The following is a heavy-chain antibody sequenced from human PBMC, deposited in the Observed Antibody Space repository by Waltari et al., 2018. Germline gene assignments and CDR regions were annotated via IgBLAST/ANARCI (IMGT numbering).Heavy chain of an antibody. Sequence: QLQLQESGPGLVKPSETLSLTCTVSGGSISSSSYYWGWIRQPPGKGLEWIVSIYYSGITSYNPSLKSRVTISVDTSKNQFSLKLSSVTAADTAVYYCARLAAAGTGYWGQGTLVTVSS. CDR3: ARLAAAGTGY. CDR2: IYYSGIT. CDR1: GGSISSSSYY. V-gene: IGHV4-39*07. J-gene: IGHJ4*02. D-gene: IGHD6-13*01.